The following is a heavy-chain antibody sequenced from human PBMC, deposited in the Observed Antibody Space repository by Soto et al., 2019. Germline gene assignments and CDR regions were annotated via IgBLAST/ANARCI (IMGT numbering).Heavy chain of an antibody. CDR1: GGAIRSGGYS. D-gene: IGHD4-17*01. CDR2: IYHSGST. CDR3: ARDHYGDYGYGIDV. Sequence: QMQLQESGSGLVKPSQTLSLTCAVSGGAIRSGGYSWSWIRQPLGKGLEWIGYIYHSGSTSYNPSRKSRVTISVYRSKNQFSLKLSAAPAADTAVYYYARDHYGDYGYGIDVWGHGTTVTFSS. J-gene: IGHJ6*02. V-gene: IGHV4-30-2*01.